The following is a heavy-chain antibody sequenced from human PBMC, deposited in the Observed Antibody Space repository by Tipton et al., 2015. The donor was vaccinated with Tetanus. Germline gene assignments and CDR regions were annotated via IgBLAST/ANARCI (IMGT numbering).Heavy chain of an antibody. CDR3: ARGRYCSGGSCYGRFGY. V-gene: IGHV4-34*01. Sequence: TLSLTCAVYGGSFSGYYWSWIRQPPGKGLEWIGEINHSGSTNYNPSLKSRVTISVDTSKNQFSLKLSSVTAADTAVYYCARGRYCSGGSCYGRFGYWGQGTLVTVSS. D-gene: IGHD2-15*01. CDR2: INHSGST. CDR1: GGSFSGYY. J-gene: IGHJ4*02.